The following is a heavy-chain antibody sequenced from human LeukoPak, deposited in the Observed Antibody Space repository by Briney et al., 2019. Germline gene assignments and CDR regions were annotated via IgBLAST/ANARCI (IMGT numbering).Heavy chain of an antibody. CDR3: ARDLKGGYDSYYYYYYGMDV. D-gene: IGHD5-12*01. CDR2: IIPILGIA. V-gene: IGHV1-69*04. Sequence: SVKVPCKASGGTFSSYAISWVRQAPGQGLEWMGRIIPILGIANYAQKFQGRVTITADKSTSTAYMELSSLRSEDTAVYYCARDLKGGYDSYYYYYYGMDVWGQGTTVTVSS. J-gene: IGHJ6*02. CDR1: GGTFSSYA.